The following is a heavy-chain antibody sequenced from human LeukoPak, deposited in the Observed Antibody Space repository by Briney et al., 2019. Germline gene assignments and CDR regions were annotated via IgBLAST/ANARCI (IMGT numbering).Heavy chain of an antibody. J-gene: IGHJ4*02. CDR2: MNPNSGNT. Sequence: GASVKVSCKASGYTFTSYDINWVRQAAGQGLEWMGWMNPNSGNTVYAQTFQGRVTMTRNTSISTAYMELSSLRSEDTAVYYCARMYYYDSSGYYSLDYWGQGTLVSVSS. V-gene: IGHV1-8*01. CDR3: ARMYYYDSSGYYSLDY. D-gene: IGHD3-22*01. CDR1: GYTFTSYD.